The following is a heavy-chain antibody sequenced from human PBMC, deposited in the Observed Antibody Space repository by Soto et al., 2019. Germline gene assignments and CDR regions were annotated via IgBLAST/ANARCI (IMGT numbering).Heavy chain of an antibody. V-gene: IGHV4-4*02. CDR1: GGSFTSNNW. D-gene: IGHD1-7*01. J-gene: IGHJ4*02. Sequence: SETLSLTCAVSGGSFTSNNWWTWVRQPPGQGLEWIGEIYRTGSTNYNPSLKSRVIISLDKSEKQISLKVTSLTAADTAVYYCASRDPGTSVDDWGQGTVVPVSS. CDR3: ASRDPGTSVDD. CDR2: IYRTGST.